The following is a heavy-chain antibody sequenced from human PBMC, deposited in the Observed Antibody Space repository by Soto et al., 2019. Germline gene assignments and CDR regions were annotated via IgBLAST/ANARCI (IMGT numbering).Heavy chain of an antibody. D-gene: IGHD5-12*01. J-gene: IGHJ4*02. CDR3: AKRYDIVATIGSFPGSVFDY. CDR2: ISGSGGST. Sequence: GGSLRLSCAASGFTFSSYAMSWVRQAPGKGLEWVSAISGSGGSTYYADSVKGRFTISRDNSKNTLYLQMNSLRAEDTAVYYCAKRYDIVATIGSFPGSVFDYWGQGTLVTVSS. V-gene: IGHV3-23*01. CDR1: GFTFSSYA.